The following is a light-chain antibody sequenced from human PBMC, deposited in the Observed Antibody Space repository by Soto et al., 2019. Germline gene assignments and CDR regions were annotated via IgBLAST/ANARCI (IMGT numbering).Light chain of an antibody. CDR2: EVS. J-gene: IGLJ1*01. V-gene: IGLV2-14*01. Sequence: QSALTQPASVSGAPGQSITISCTGTNSDVNYVSWHQQHPGKAPKLMIYEVSSRPSGVSNRFSGSKSGNTASLTISGLQSEDEADYYCSAYASRTTFVFGTGTKVTVL. CDR1: NSDVNY. CDR3: SAYASRTTFV.